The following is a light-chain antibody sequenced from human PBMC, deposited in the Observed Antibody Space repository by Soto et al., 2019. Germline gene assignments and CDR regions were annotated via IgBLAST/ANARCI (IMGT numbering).Light chain of an antibody. J-gene: IGKJ5*01. Sequence: EMVLTQSAAPLSFSPGERATLSCGASQTVSSGRYLAWYQQKHCLVPRLLIYDASSRATGIPDRFSGSGSGTSFTLANSRLDPAAFAVYFCEQYGGSSITFGLGTRLEFK. V-gene: IGKV3D-20*01. CDR1: QTVSSGRY. CDR3: EQYGGSSIT. CDR2: DAS.